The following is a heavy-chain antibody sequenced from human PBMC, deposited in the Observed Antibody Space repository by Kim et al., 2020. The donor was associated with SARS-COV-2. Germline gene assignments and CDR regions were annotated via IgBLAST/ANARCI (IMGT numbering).Heavy chain of an antibody. V-gene: IGHV6-1*01. CDR3: AAGGYYYYGMDV. D-gene: IGHD2-8*02. Sequence: DYAVSVKSRITINPDTSKNQFSLQLNSVTPEDTAVYYCAAGGYYYYGMDVWGQGTTVTVSS. J-gene: IGHJ6*02.